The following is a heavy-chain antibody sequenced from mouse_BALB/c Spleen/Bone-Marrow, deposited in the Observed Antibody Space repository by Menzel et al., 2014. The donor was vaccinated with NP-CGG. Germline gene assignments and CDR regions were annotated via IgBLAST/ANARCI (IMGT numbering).Heavy chain of an antibody. J-gene: IGHJ2*01. D-gene: IGHD2-1*01. CDR1: GFDFSRWW. CDR2: INPDSSTI. V-gene: IGHV4-1*02. Sequence: VQLKQSGGGLVQPGGSLKLSCAASGFDFSRWWMSWVRQAPGKGLEWIGEINPDSSTINYTPSLKDKFIISRDNAKHTLYLQMSKVRSEDTALYYCARGNYYGNLDYWGQGTTLTVSS. CDR3: ARGNYYGNLDY.